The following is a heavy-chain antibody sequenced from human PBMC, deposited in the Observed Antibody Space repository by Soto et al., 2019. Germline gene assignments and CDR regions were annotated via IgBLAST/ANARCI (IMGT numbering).Heavy chain of an antibody. Sequence: SVKVSCKASGGTFSDYTINWVRHAPGQRLEWMGGIIPIFDTANYAEKFQGRVTITADESTSTSYMEVSSLRSEDTAAYYCARNGTLTGYSFGMDVWGQGTMVTVSS. D-gene: IGHD1-1*01. J-gene: IGHJ6*02. CDR2: IIPIFDTA. CDR1: GGTFSDYT. CDR3: ARNGTLTGYSFGMDV. V-gene: IGHV1-69*13.